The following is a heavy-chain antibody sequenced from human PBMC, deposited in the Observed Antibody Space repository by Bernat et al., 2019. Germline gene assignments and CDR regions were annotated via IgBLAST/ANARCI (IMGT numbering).Heavy chain of an antibody. CDR1: GFTFSNAW. J-gene: IGHJ4*02. CDR3: ATRGGQFGLDY. Sequence: EVQLVESGGGLIKPGGSLRLSCATSGFTFSNAWMNWVRQAPGKGLEWVCRLKSKAVGGTTDYAAPVKGRFTISRDDSKKMVYLEMDSLKAEDTAVYYCATRGGQFGLDYWGQGALVTVSS. D-gene: IGHD3-16*01. CDR2: LKSKAVGGTT. V-gene: IGHV3-15*07.